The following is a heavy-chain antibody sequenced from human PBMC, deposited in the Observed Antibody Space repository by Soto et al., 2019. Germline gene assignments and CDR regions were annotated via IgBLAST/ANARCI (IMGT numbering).Heavy chain of an antibody. V-gene: IGHV3-21*01. Sequence: GGSLRLSCEVSGFSLNDLTMHWVSQTPGKRLYWVSSITRTREFIYYSDSLKGRFTISRDNAKNSLYLQMNSLRAEDTAIYYCPPSATGASLDPWGQGTLVTVSS. CDR3: PPSATGASLDP. CDR1: GFSLNDLT. J-gene: IGHJ5*02. CDR2: ITRTREFI. D-gene: IGHD5-12*01.